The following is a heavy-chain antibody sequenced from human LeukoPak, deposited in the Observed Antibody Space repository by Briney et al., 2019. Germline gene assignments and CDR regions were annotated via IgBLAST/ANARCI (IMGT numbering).Heavy chain of an antibody. CDR2: ISAYNGNT. CDR1: GYTFTSYG. Sequence: GAAVKVSCKASGYTFTSYGINLVRQPPAPGLGWMGWISAYNGNTHYSQKLQGRVTTTTDTSTSTAYMELRRLRSDDTCVYYCARDQSLNSSSWYGYYYYGMDVWGQGTPVTVSS. V-gene: IGHV1-18*01. J-gene: IGHJ6*02. CDR3: ARDQSLNSSSWYGYYYYGMDV. D-gene: IGHD6-13*01.